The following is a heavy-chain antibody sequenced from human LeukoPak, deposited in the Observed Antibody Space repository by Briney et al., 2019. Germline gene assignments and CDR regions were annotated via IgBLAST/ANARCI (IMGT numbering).Heavy chain of an antibody. V-gene: IGHV3-23*01. Sequence: GGSLRLSCAASGFTFNSYVMNWVRQAPGKGLEWVSGISGSGVSTYYADSVKGRFTISRDNSKNTLYLQMNSLRAEDTAVYYCAKDRYSGYGYFDYWGQGTLVTVSS. J-gene: IGHJ4*02. CDR2: ISGSGVST. CDR3: AKDRYSGYGYFDY. D-gene: IGHD5-12*01. CDR1: GFTFNSYV.